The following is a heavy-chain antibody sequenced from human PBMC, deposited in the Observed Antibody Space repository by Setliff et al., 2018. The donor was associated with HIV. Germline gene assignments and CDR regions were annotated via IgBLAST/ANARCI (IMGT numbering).Heavy chain of an antibody. CDR3: ARLFQWMSYSFDI. D-gene: IGHD5-12*01. J-gene: IGHJ3*02. CDR1: DYSLSSGYY. CDR2: IYPSGST. Sequence: SETLSLTCTVSDYSLSSGYYWGWIRQPPGKGLEWIGSIYPSGSTYYNPSLKGRVTISADTSKNQFSLRLSSVTAADTGVYYCARLFQWMSYSFDIWGQGTVVTVSS. V-gene: IGHV4-38-2*02.